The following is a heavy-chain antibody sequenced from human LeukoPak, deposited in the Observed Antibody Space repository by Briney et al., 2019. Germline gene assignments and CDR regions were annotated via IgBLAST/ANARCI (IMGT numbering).Heavy chain of an antibody. Sequence: GGSLRLSCAASGFTFSSYAMSWVRQAPGKGLGWVSTISGAGDGTYYAESLKGRLTISRDNSKNTLYLEVNSLRAEDTAIYYCAKDLGTDSGGYGYFGYWGQGTLVTVSS. V-gene: IGHV3-23*01. CDR3: AKDLGTDSGGYGYFGY. D-gene: IGHD3-22*01. CDR1: GFTFSSYA. CDR2: ISGAGDGT. J-gene: IGHJ4*02.